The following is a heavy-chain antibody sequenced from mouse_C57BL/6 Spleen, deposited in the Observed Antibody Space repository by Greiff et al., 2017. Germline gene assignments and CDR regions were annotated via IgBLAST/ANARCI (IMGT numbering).Heavy chain of an antibody. CDR2: IDPSDSYT. CDR1: GYTFTSYW. D-gene: IGHD1-1*01. CDR3: ARSEGYGSSHWYFDV. J-gene: IGHJ1*03. Sequence: VQLQQSGAELVMPGASVKLSCKASGYTFTSYWMHWVKQRPGQGLEWIGEIDPSDSYTNYNQKFKGKSTLTVDKSSSTAYMQLSSLTSEDSAVYYCARSEGYGSSHWYFDVWGTGTTVTVSS. V-gene: IGHV1-69*01.